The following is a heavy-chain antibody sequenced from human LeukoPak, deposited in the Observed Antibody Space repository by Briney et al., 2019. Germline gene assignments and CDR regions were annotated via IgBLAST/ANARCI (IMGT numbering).Heavy chain of an antibody. J-gene: IGHJ6*03. Sequence: SVKVSCKPSGGTFSGQAVSWVRQAPGQGLEWMGRIIPIFGSTDYSQTFQGRVTITTDEPATVVYLELSSLRSDDTAVYYCARGVRSHFYDYSGLYYYYLDLWGKGITVTVSS. CDR2: IIPIFGST. D-gene: IGHD3-22*01. CDR3: ARGVRSHFYDYSGLYYYYLDL. V-gene: IGHV1-69*05. CDR1: GGTFSGQA.